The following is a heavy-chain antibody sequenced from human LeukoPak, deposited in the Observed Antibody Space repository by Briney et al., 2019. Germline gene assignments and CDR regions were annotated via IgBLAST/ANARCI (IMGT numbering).Heavy chain of an antibody. CDR2: IYTSGST. CDR1: GGSISSGSYY. Sequence: SETLSLTCTVSGGSISSGSYYWSWIRQPAGKGLEWIGRIYTSGSTNYNPSLKSRVTISVDTSKNQSSLKLSSVTAADTAVYYCAREVGYNYFWGQGTLVTVSS. D-gene: IGHD5-24*01. CDR3: AREVGYNYF. J-gene: IGHJ4*02. V-gene: IGHV4-61*02.